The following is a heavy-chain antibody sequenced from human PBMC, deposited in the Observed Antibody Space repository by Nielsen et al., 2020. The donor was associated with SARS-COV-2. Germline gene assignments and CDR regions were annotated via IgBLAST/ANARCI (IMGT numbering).Heavy chain of an antibody. Sequence: ASVKVSCKASGGTFSSYAISWVRQAPGKGLEWMGGFDPEDGETIYAQKFQGRVTMTEDTSTDTAYMELSSLRSEDTAVYYCATEGSGYCTNGVCLNSWGQGTLVTVSS. J-gene: IGHJ4*02. CDR2: FDPEDGET. CDR1: GGTFSSYA. V-gene: IGHV1-24*01. CDR3: ATEGSGYCTNGVCLNS. D-gene: IGHD2-8*01.